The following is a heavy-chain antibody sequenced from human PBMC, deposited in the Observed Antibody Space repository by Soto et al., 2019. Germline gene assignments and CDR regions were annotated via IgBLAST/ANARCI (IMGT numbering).Heavy chain of an antibody. V-gene: IGHV3-66*01. CDR1: GFTVSSNY. D-gene: IGHD3-22*01. Sequence: HPGGSLRLSCAASGFTVSSNYMSWVRQAPGKGLEWESVIYSGGSSYYADSVKGRFTISRDNSKNTLYLQMNSLRAEDMSVYYCARMGDSSGYSGWFDPWGQGTLVTV. CDR3: ARMGDSSGYSGWFDP. J-gene: IGHJ5*02. CDR2: IYSGGSS.